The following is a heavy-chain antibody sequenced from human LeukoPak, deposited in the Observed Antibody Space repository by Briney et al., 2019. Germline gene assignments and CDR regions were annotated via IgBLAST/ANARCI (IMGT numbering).Heavy chain of an antibody. V-gene: IGHV4-34*01. CDR2: VNHSGST. J-gene: IGHJ4*02. D-gene: IGHD1-26*01. CDR3: ARAREGATIDY. CDR1: GESFSGYY. Sequence: SETLSLTCAVYGESFSGYYWTWIRQPPGKGLEWIADVNHSGSTNYNPSLKSRVVISVDTSKNQFSLKLTSVTDADTAVYYCARAREGATIDYWGQGTLVTVSS.